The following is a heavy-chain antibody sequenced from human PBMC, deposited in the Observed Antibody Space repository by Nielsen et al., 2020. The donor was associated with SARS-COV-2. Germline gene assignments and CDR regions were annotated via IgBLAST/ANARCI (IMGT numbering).Heavy chain of an antibody. V-gene: IGHV1-2*06. CDR2: INPNSGAT. Sequence: ASVKVSCKASGYTFTGSYVHWVRQAPGQGLEWMGRINPNSGATIYAQKFQGRVTMTRDTFISTAYLEVTRLRSDDTAVYYCARGGSIPARPLDYWGLGTPVTVSS. J-gene: IGHJ4*02. CDR1: GYTFTGSY. D-gene: IGHD6-6*01. CDR3: ARGGSIPARPLDY.